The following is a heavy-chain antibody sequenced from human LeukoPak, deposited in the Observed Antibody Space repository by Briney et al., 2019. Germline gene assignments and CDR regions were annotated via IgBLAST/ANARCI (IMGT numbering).Heavy chain of an antibody. CDR3: AKGIYSSGWSYFDY. CDR1: GFTFSNSA. Sequence: PGGSLRLSCAASGFTFSNSAMSWVRQAPGKGLEWVSTLSGSGITTYYADSVKGRFTISRDNSKNTLYLQMSSLRAEDTAVYYCAKGIYSSGWSYFDYWGHGTQVTVSS. J-gene: IGHJ4*01. V-gene: IGHV3-23*01. D-gene: IGHD6-19*01. CDR2: LSGSGITT.